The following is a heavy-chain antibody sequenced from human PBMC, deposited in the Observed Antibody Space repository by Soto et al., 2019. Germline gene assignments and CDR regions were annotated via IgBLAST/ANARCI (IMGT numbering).Heavy chain of an antibody. CDR3: ARDKGAYYSHLVY. CDR2: IIPFFGTP. CDR1: GATFSSYA. Sequence: QVLLVQSGAEVKKPGSSVKVSCKLSGATFSSYAMSWVRQAPGQGLEWIGGIIPFFGTPNYVQKFQGRVTITADTSTATSYMELSSLRSDDTAVYYCARDKGAYYSHLVYWGQGTLVTVSS. D-gene: IGHD3-22*01. J-gene: IGHJ4*02. V-gene: IGHV1-69*06.